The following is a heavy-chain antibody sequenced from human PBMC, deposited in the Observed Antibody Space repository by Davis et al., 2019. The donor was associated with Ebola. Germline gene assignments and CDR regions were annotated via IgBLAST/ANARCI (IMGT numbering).Heavy chain of an antibody. V-gene: IGHV3-30-3*01. CDR3: ARGPSTVNFDY. D-gene: IGHD5/OR15-5a*01. J-gene: IGHJ4*02. CDR2: ISYDGSNK. CDR1: GFTFSSYA. Sequence: PGGSLRLSCAASGFTFSSYAMHWVRQAPGKGLEWVAVISYDGSNKYYADSVKGRFTISRDNSKNTLYLQMNSLRAEDTAVYYCARGPSTVNFDYWGQGTLVTVSS.